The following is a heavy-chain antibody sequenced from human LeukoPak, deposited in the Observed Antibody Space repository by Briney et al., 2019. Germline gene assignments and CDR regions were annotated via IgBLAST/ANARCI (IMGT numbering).Heavy chain of an antibody. CDR2: VNRVGNT. V-gene: IGHV4-34*01. Sequence: SETLSLTCAVHGASFSGYSWSWVRQPPRKGLEWIGEVNRVGNTIYNPSLKSRVTISIDTSTTQFSLRLTSVTVADTAVYFCARERVVSDYNWFDPWGQGTLVTVSS. D-gene: IGHD6-25*01. J-gene: IGHJ5*02. CDR1: GASFSGYS. CDR3: ARERVVSDYNWFDP.